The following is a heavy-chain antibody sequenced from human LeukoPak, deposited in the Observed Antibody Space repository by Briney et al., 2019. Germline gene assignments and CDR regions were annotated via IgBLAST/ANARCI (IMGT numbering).Heavy chain of an antibody. CDR2: ISHDGNDK. V-gene: IGHV3-33*01. D-gene: IGHD6-13*01. Sequence: GGSLRLSCAASGYTFSANGMHWVRQAPGKGLEWVGMISHDGNDKNYGDSIKGRFTISRDDSKSTLYLQMNSLRAEDTAVYYCARGGYSRADYWGQGTLVTVSS. CDR3: ARGGYSRADY. CDR1: GYTFSANG. J-gene: IGHJ4*02.